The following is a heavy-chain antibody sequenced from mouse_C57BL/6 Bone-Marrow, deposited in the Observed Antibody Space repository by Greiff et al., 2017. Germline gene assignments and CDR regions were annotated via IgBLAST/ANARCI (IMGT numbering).Heavy chain of an antibody. CDR1: GYTFTSYW. D-gene: IGHD1-1*01. CDR2: IDPSDSYT. J-gene: IGHJ1*03. Sequence: QVQLQQPGAELVKPGASVKLSCKASGYTFTSYWMQWVKQRPGQGLEWIGEIDPSDSYTNSNQKFKGKATLTVDTSSSTAYMQLSSLTSEDSAVYYCARLGYYGSSNWYFDVWGTGTTVTVSS. CDR3: ARLGYYGSSNWYFDV. V-gene: IGHV1-50*01.